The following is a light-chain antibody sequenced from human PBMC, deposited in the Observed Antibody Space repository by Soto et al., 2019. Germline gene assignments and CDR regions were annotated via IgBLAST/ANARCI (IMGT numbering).Light chain of an antibody. Sequence: ILMTQSPASLSVSPGERATLSCRASQNIYSNIAWYQQRPGQAPRLLISRASTRATGVPARFSGSGSGTEFTLTIISLQSEDFTVYSCLQYHNLWAFGQGTKVEIK. CDR3: LQYHNLWA. CDR2: RAS. J-gene: IGKJ1*01. CDR1: QNIYSN. V-gene: IGKV3-15*01.